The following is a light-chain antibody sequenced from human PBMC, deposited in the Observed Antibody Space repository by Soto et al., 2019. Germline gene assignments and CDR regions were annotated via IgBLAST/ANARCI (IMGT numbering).Light chain of an antibody. CDR2: GAS. CDR3: QQYDTSPRT. J-gene: IGKJ1*01. Sequence: EIVLTQSPGTLSLSPGERATLSCRASQSVDSNYLAWYQQKPGQGPRPLIYGASSRATGIPDRFSGSGSGTDFTLTISRLEPEEFAVYYCQQYDTSPRTFGQGTKVEIK. V-gene: IGKV3-20*01. CDR1: QSVDSNY.